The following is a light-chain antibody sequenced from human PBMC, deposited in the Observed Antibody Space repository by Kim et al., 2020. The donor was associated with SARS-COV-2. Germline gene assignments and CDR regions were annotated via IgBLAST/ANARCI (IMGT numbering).Light chain of an antibody. Sequence: ETVLTQSPATLSLSPGERATLSCRASQTVSSSLAWYQQKPGQAPRLFIYDTSERATGIPTRFSGSGSGTDFTLTISSLEPEDFAVYYCQQRSNWRWTFGQGTKLEI. CDR2: DTS. CDR1: QTVSSS. CDR3: QQRSNWRWT. J-gene: IGKJ1*01. V-gene: IGKV3-11*01.